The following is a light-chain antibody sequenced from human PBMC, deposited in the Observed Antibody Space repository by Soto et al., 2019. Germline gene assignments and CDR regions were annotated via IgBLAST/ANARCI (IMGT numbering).Light chain of an antibody. CDR2: GAS. CDR1: QSVSSIY. J-gene: IGKJ2*01. V-gene: IGKV3-20*01. Sequence: EIVLTQSPGTLSLSPGERATLSCRASQSVSSIYLAWYQQKPGQAPSLLIYGASSRATGIPDRFSGSGSVTDFTITISRLEPEDFAVYYCQQYGSSPFTFGQGTKLEIK. CDR3: QQYGSSPFT.